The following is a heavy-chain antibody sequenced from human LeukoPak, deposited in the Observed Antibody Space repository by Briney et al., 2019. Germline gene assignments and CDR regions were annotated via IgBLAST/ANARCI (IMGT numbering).Heavy chain of an antibody. CDR2: ISYDGSKK. J-gene: IGHJ6*02. CDR3: ARDRRTNYYYYGMDV. Sequence: GGSLRLSCTASGFTFNSFWMTWVRQAPGKWLEWVAVISYDGSKKYYTDSVKGRFTISRDKSKNTLYLQMNSLRAEDTAVYYCARDRRTNYYYYGMDVWGQGTTVTVSS. CDR1: GFTFNSFW. V-gene: IGHV3-30-3*01.